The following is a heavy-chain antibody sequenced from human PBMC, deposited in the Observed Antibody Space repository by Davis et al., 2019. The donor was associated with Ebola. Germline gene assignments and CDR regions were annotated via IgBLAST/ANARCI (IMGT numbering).Heavy chain of an antibody. Sequence: SVKVSCKASGGTFSSYAISWVRQAPGQGLEWMGGIIPILGIANYAQKFQGRVTITADKSTSTAYMELSSLRSEDTAVYYCARVYCSSTSCYTGYSYDAFDIWGQGTMVTVSS. D-gene: IGHD2-2*02. CDR2: IIPILGIA. CDR1: GGTFSSYA. V-gene: IGHV1-69*10. CDR3: ARVYCSSTSCYTGYSYDAFDI. J-gene: IGHJ3*02.